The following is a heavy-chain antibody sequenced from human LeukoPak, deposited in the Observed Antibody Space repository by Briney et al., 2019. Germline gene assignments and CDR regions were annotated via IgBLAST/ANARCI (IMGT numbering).Heavy chain of an antibody. V-gene: IGHV3-23*01. CDR1: GFTFSSYA. J-gene: IGHJ4*02. D-gene: IGHD3-22*01. Sequence: PGGSLRLSCAASGFTFSSYAMSWVRQAPGKGLEWVSAISGSGGSTYYADSVKGRFTISRDNSKNTLYLQMNSLRAEDTAVYYCARGPLLDSSGYPIDYWGQGTLVTVSS. CDR3: ARGPLLDSSGYPIDY. CDR2: ISGSGGST.